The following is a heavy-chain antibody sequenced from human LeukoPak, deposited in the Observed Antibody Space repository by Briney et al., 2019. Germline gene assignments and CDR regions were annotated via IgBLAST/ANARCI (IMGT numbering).Heavy chain of an antibody. V-gene: IGHV3-66*01. CDR1: GFTFSDYD. CDR2: IYSDGDT. CDR3: ARGPWASFDY. D-gene: IGHD3-16*01. Sequence: GGSLRLSCAASGFTFSDYDMNWVRQAPGKGLEWVSVIYSDGDTYYVDSVKGRFTISRDNSKNTLYLQMNSLRAEDTAVYYCARGPWASFDYWGQGTLVTVSS. J-gene: IGHJ4*02.